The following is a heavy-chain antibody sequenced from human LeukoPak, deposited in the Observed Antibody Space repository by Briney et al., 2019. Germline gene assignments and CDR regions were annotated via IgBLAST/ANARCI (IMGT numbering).Heavy chain of an antibody. D-gene: IGHD3-22*01. CDR2: ISGSGGST. CDR1: GYTFSSYA. J-gene: IGHJ4*02. V-gene: IGHV3-23*01. Sequence: GGSLRLSCAASGYTFSSYAMSWVRQAPGKGLEWVSAISGSGGSTYYADSVKGRFTISRDNSKNTLYLQMNSLRAEDTAVYYCAKDPNYYDSSGYYYWGQGTLVTVSS. CDR3: AKDPNYYDSSGYYY.